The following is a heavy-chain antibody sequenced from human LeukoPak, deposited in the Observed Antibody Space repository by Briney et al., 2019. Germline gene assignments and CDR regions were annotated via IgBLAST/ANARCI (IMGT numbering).Heavy chain of an antibody. V-gene: IGHV4-59*08. Sequence: SGTLSLTCTVSGGSINGWYWNWIRQPPGKGLEWIGYIYRNDNTNYNPSLKSRVTMSVDTSKNQFSLRLSSVTAADTAVYYCARQAYYSESGSWTGFDYWGQGTLVPVSS. CDR3: ARQAYYSESGSWTGFDY. J-gene: IGHJ4*02. CDR1: GGSINGWY. D-gene: IGHD3-10*01. CDR2: IYRNDNT.